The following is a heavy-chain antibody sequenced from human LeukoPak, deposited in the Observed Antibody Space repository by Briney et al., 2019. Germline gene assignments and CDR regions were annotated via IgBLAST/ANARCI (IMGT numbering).Heavy chain of an antibody. D-gene: IGHD3-22*01. J-gene: IGHJ4*02. CDR3: ARDVRYYDSSGYRVFDY. Sequence: SEILSLTCTVSGGSISSYYWSWIRQPPGKGLEWIGYIYYSGSTNYNPSLKSRVTISVDTSKNQFSLKLSSVTAADTAVYYCARDVRYYDSSGYRVFDYWGQGTLVTVSS. CDR1: GGSISSYY. V-gene: IGHV4-59*01. CDR2: IYYSGST.